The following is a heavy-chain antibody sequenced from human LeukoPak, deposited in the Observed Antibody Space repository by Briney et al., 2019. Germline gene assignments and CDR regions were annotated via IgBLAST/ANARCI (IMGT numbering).Heavy chain of an antibody. V-gene: IGHV3-21*01. D-gene: IGHD6-19*01. CDR2: ISSTSSYI. J-gene: IGHJ6*03. Sequence: PGGSLRLSCAASGFIFNSHSMNWVRQAPGKGLEWVSSISSTSSYIYYADSVKSRFTISRDNAKNSLYLQMNSLRAEDAAVYYCARSSGWYHRGPDYYYYYMDVWGKGTTVTVS. CDR1: GFIFNSHS. CDR3: ARSSGWYHRGPDYYYYYMDV.